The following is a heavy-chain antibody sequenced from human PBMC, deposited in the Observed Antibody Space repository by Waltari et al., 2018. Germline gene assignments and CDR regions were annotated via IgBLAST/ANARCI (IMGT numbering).Heavy chain of an antibody. Sequence: EVQLVESGGGLVQPGGSLRLSCAASGFTFSYYSMNWVRQAPGKGLEWGSNMNPSSSTIDYADSVKGRFTISRDNAKNSLYMQMNSLRAEDTAVYYCARHIAARIIDYWGQGTLVTVSS. CDR1: GFTFSYYS. CDR2: MNPSSSTI. D-gene: IGHD6-6*01. CDR3: ARHIAARIIDY. V-gene: IGHV3-48*01. J-gene: IGHJ4*02.